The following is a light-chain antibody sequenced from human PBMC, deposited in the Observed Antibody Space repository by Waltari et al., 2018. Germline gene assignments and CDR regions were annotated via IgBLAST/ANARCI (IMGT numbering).Light chain of an antibody. Sequence: EIMLTQSPGTLSLSPGERATLACRPSQSIGRSLPWYPQKPGQAPSLLIYGASSRATDIPDRFSGSGSGTDFSLTINRLEPEDSALYYCQHYVRLPVTFGQGTKVEIK. J-gene: IGKJ1*01. CDR2: GAS. CDR3: QHYVRLPVT. CDR1: QSIGRS. V-gene: IGKV3-20*01.